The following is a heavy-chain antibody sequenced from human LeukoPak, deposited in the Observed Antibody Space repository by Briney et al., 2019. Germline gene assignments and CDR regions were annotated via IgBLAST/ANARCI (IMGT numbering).Heavy chain of an antibody. V-gene: IGHV3-74*01. D-gene: IGHD3-22*01. CDR2: INSDGRST. Sequence: PGGSLRLSCAASGFTFSSYWMHWVRQAPGKGLVWVSRINSDGRSTSYADSVKGRFSISRDNAKNTLYLQMNSLRAEDTAVYYCARGGPFNYYDSSGYYSLFDYWGQGTLVTVSS. J-gene: IGHJ4*02. CDR1: GFTFSSYW. CDR3: ARGGPFNYYDSSGYYSLFDY.